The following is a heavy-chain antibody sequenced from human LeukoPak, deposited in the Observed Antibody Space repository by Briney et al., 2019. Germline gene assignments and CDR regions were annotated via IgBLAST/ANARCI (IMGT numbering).Heavy chain of an antibody. D-gene: IGHD3-3*01. CDR2: IRYDGSNK. V-gene: IGHV3-30*02. J-gene: IGHJ4*02. Sequence: PGGSLRLSYAASGFTFSSYGMHWVRQAPGKGLEWVAFIRYDGSNKYYADSVKGRFTISRDNSKNTLYLQMNSLRAEDTAVYYCAKDRSAYDSWSGYFDYWGQGTLVTVSS. CDR3: AKDRSAYDSWSGYFDY. CDR1: GFTFSSYG.